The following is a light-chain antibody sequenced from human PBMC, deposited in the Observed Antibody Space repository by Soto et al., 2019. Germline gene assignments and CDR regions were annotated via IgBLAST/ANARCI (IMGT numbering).Light chain of an antibody. CDR3: QQYFDVPFT. CDR2: WAS. V-gene: IGKV4-1*01. Sequence: DIVMTQSPDSLAVSLGERATMNCKCSRSVLYKSNNKNHLAWYQRKPGQPPQLIIYWASTRESGVPERFSGSGSGTDFTLTISSLEAEDVAFYWCQQYFDVPFTFGGGTKVDI. J-gene: IGKJ4*01. CDR1: RSVLYKSNNKNH.